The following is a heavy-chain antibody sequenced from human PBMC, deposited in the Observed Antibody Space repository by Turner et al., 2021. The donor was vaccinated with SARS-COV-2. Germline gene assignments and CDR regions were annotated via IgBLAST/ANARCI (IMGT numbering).Heavy chain of an antibody. CDR2: IWNDGSNK. D-gene: IGHD3-10*01. Sequence: VQLVESGGGLVKHGGSLRLSCAASGFTFSSYSMNWVRQAPGKGLEWVAVIWNDGSNKYYADSVKGRFTISRDNSKNTLYLQMNSLRAEDTAVYYCARAHYYGSGRGAFDIWGQGTMVTISS. CDR1: GFTFSSYS. V-gene: IGHV3-33*08. J-gene: IGHJ3*02. CDR3: ARAHYYGSGRGAFDI.